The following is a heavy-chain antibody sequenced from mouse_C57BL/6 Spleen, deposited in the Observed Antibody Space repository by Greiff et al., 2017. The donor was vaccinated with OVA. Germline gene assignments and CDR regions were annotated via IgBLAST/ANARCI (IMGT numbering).Heavy chain of an antibody. V-gene: IGHV1-42*01. CDR2: INPSTGGT. J-gene: IGHJ1*03. Sequence: VHVKQSGPELVKPGASVKISCKASGYSFTGYYMNWVKQSPEKSLEWIGEINPSTGGTTYNQKFKAKATVTVDKSSSTAYMQLKSLTSEDSAVYYCAIYGSPYWYFDVWGTGTTVTVSS. CDR1: GYSFTGYY. D-gene: IGHD1-1*01. CDR3: AIYGSPYWYFDV.